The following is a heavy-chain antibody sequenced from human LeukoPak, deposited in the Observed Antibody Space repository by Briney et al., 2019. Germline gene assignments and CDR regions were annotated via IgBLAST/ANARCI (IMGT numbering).Heavy chain of an antibody. CDR2: INSDGSTT. D-gene: IGHD3-10*01. CDR3: ASVLRSKYYGSGSYFN. Sequence: GGSLRLSCAASGFTFSSYWMHWVRQAPGKGLVWVSRINSDGSTTGYADSVKGRFTISRDNVKNTLYLQMNSLRAEDTAVYFCASVLRSKYYGSGSYFNWGRGTLVTVSS. J-gene: IGHJ4*02. V-gene: IGHV3-74*01. CDR1: GFTFSSYW.